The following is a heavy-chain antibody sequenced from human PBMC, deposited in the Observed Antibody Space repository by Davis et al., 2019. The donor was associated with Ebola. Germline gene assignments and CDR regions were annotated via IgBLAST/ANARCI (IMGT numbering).Heavy chain of an antibody. D-gene: IGHD6-19*01. CDR3: AGGKDSSGWYGDDAFDF. CDR1: TFTFSTYS. V-gene: IGHV3-21*01. J-gene: IGHJ3*01. CDR2: ISGSGFYI. Sequence: GESLKISCEVSTFTFSTYSMNWVRQAPGKGLEWVSSISGSGFYIYYADSVKGRFAISRDNAKNSLHLQLNSLRAEDTAVYYCAGGKDSSGWYGDDAFDFWGQGTMVTVSS.